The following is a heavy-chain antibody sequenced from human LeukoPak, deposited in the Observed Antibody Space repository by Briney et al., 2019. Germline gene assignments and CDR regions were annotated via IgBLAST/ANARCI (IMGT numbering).Heavy chain of an antibody. D-gene: IGHD5-12*01. CDR1: GGSISSGGYS. Sequence: PSQTLSLTCAVSGGSISSGGYSWSWIRQPPGKGLEWIGYIYHSGSTYYNPSLKSRVTISVDRSKNQFSLKLSSVTAADTAVYYCARGISGYDSRHSIAFDYWGQGTLVTVSS. V-gene: IGHV4-30-2*01. CDR2: IYHSGST. CDR3: ARGISGYDSRHSIAFDY. J-gene: IGHJ4*02.